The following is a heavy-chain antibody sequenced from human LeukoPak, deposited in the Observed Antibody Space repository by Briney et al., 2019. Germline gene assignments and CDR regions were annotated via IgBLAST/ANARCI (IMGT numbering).Heavy chain of an antibody. Sequence: ASVKVSCKVSGYTFTSYAMNWVRQAPGQGLEWMGWINTNTGNPTYAQGFTGRFVFSLDTSVSTAYLQISSLKAEDTAVYYCAREIWFGELFGAFDIWGQGTMVTVSS. J-gene: IGHJ3*02. CDR2: INTNTGNP. V-gene: IGHV7-4-1*02. CDR1: GYTFTSYA. D-gene: IGHD3-10*01. CDR3: AREIWFGELFGAFDI.